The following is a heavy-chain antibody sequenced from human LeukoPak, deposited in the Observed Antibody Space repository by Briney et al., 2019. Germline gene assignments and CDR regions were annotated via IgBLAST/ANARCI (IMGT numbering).Heavy chain of an antibody. CDR3: ARTLSGSYRWFDP. Sequence: SGTLSLTCTVSGDSISTYYWSWIRQPPGKGLEWIGYIYYRVTSDYNPSLKSRVTMSVDTSKNQFSLKLSSVTAADTAVYYCARTLSGSYRWFDPWGQGTLVTVSS. V-gene: IGHV4-59*12. CDR2: IYYRVTS. CDR1: GDSISTYY. D-gene: IGHD1-26*01. J-gene: IGHJ5*02.